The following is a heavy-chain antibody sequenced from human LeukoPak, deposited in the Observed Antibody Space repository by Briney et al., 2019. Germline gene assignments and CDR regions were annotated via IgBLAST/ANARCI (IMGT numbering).Heavy chain of an antibody. D-gene: IGHD3-16*01. CDR1: GFTFSSYA. J-gene: IGHJ6*03. CDR3: ASDSSGGNGYVWGSYYMDV. CDR2: ISSSSSYI. Sequence: GGSLRLSCAASGFTFSSYAMHWVRQAPGKGLEWVSSISSSSSYIYYADSVKGRFTISRDNAKNSLYLQMNSLRAEDTAVYYCASDSSGGNGYVWGSYYMDVWGKGTTVTISS. V-gene: IGHV3-21*01.